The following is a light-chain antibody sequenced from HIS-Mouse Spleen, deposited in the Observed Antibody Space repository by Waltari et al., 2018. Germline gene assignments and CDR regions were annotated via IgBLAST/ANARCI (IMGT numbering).Light chain of an antibody. CDR1: QSVSSY. J-gene: IGKJ4*01. CDR2: DAS. V-gene: IGKV3-11*01. CDR3: QQRSNWLT. Sequence: EIVLTQSPATLSLSPGARATLSCRVSQSVSSYLAWYQQKPGQAPRLLIYDASNRATGIPARFSGSGSGTDFTLTISSLEPEDFAVYYCQQRSNWLTFGGGTKVEIK.